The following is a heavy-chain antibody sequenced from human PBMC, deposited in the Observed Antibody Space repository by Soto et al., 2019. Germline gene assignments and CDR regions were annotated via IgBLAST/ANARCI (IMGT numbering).Heavy chain of an antibody. J-gene: IGHJ6*02. CDR1: GGSISSGGYS. Sequence: PSETLSLTCAVSGGSISSGGYSWSWIRQPPGKGLEWIGYIYHSGSTYYNPSLKSRVTISVDRSKNQLSLKLSSVTAADTAVYYCGRVRATDGYGMDVWGQGTTVPV. D-gene: IGHD5-12*01. CDR3: GRVRATDGYGMDV. CDR2: IYHSGST. V-gene: IGHV4-30-2*01.